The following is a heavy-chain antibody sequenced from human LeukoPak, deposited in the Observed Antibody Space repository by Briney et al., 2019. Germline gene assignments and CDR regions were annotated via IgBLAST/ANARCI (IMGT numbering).Heavy chain of an antibody. CDR3: ARATVTPHRPDYGMDV. CDR2: ISNSGGIT. CDR1: GFTFSTYT. J-gene: IGHJ6*02. D-gene: IGHD4-17*01. V-gene: IGHV3-23*01. Sequence: GGSLRLSCAASGFTFSTYTMNWVRQAPGKGLEWVSLISNSGGITHYANSVKGRFTISRDNSKNTLYLQMNNLRAGDTAVYYCARATVTPHRPDYGMDVWGQGTTVTVSS.